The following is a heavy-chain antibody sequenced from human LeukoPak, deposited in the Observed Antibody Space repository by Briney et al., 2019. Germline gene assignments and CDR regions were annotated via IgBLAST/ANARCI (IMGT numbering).Heavy chain of an antibody. J-gene: IGHJ4*02. CDR1: GFTFSGSA. D-gene: IGHD2-21*02. Sequence: GGSLRLSCAASGFTFSGSAMHWVRQASGKGLEWVGRIRSKANSYATAYAASVKGRFTISRDDSKNTAYLQMNSLKTEDTAVYYCARLSGVVTAPDYWGQGTLVTVSS. CDR2: IRSKANSYAT. CDR3: ARLSGVVTAPDY. V-gene: IGHV3-73*01.